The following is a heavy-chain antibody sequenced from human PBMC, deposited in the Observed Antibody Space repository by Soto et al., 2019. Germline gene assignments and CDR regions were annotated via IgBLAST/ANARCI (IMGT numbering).Heavy chain of an antibody. CDR3: ATSYYDYGWGSYRGGGVDY. V-gene: IGHV3-23*01. D-gene: IGHD3-16*02. J-gene: IGHJ4*02. CDR1: GFTFSSYA. Sequence: GGSLRLSCAASGFTFSSYAMSWVRQAPGKGLEWVSAISGSGGSTYYADSVKGRFTISRDNSKNTLYLQMNSLRAEDTAVYYCATSYYDYGWGSYRGGGVDYWGQGTLVTVSS. CDR2: ISGSGGST.